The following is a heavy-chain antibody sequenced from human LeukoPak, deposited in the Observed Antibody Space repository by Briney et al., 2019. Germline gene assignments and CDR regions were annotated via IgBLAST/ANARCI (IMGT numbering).Heavy chain of an antibody. Sequence: GGSLRLSCAASGFTFSDYYMSWIRQAPGKGLEWVSYISSSGSTIYYADSVKGRFTISRDNAKNSLYLQMNSLRAEDTAVYYCARGVYYDILTGYYSYFDNWGQGTLVTVSS. CDR1: GFTFSDYY. CDR2: ISSSGSTI. D-gene: IGHD3-9*01. CDR3: ARGVYYDILTGYYSYFDN. V-gene: IGHV3-11*04. J-gene: IGHJ4*02.